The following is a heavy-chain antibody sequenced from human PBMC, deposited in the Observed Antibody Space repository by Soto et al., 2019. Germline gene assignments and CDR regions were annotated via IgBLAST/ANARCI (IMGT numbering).Heavy chain of an antibody. V-gene: IGHV3-30-3*01. D-gene: IGHD3-22*01. J-gene: IGHJ4*02. CDR3: ARDGSYYYDSSGYYRDLRY. CDR1: GFTFSSYA. Sequence: SLRLSCAASGFTFSSYAMHWVRQAPGKGLEWVAVISYDGSNKYYADSVKGRFTISRDNSKNTLYLQMNSLRAEDTAVYYCARDGSYYYDSSGYYRDLRYWGQGT. CDR2: ISYDGSNK.